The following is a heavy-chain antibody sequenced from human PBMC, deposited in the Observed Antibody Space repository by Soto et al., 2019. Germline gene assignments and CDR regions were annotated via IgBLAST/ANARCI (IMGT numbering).Heavy chain of an antibody. J-gene: IGHJ4*02. V-gene: IGHV3-23*01. CDR1: GLSFSSYA. CDR3: AKDAKILDCLPTSYYFDF. CDR2: ISRSGNST. Sequence: GGSLRLSCAVSGLSFSSYAMTWVRQSPGKGLEWVSSISRSGNSTYSADSVRGRFTISRDNSKNTLYLQMNSLRAEDTAVYYCAKDAKILDCLPTSYYFDFWGQGALVTVSS. D-gene: IGHD2-21*02.